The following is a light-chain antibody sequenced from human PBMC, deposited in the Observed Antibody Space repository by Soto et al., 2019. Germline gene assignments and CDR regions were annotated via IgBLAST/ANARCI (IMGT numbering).Light chain of an antibody. V-gene: IGLV2-14*01. Sequence: QSVLTQPASVSGSPGQSITISCTGTSRDVGGYNYVSWYQQHPGKAPKLMIYEVSNRPSGVSNRFSGSKSGNTASLTISGLQAEDEADYYCSSYRSSSTVVVFGGGTKVTVL. J-gene: IGLJ2*01. CDR1: SRDVGGYNY. CDR2: EVS. CDR3: SSYRSSSTVVV.